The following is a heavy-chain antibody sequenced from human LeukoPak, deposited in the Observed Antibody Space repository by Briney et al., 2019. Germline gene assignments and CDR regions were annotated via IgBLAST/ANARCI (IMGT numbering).Heavy chain of an antibody. CDR3: ARDSSSWYYDY. Sequence: PGGSLRLSCAASGFTLSSYWMHWVRQAPGKGLVWVSCIKSDGSSTTYADSVKGRFTISRDNAKNTLHLQMNSLRAEDTAVYYCARDSSSWYYDYWGQGTTVTVSS. D-gene: IGHD6-13*01. CDR2: IKSDGSST. V-gene: IGHV3-74*03. J-gene: IGHJ4*03. CDR1: GFTLSSYW.